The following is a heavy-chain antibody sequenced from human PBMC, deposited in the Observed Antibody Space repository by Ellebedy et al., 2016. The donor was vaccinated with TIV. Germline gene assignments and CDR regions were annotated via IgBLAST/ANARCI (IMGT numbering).Heavy chain of an antibody. D-gene: IGHD6-19*01. CDR2: IYHDGSSQ. CDR1: GFTFDSYA. CDR3: ARDLDKSSGWYGGAAY. J-gene: IGHJ4*02. Sequence: GESLKISCVASGFTFDSYAMHWVRQAPGKGLEWVAVIYHDGSSQYYADSVKGRFTVSRDNSMTTVYLEMNSLRAEDTALYYCARDLDKSSGWYGGAAYWGQGTQVTVSS. V-gene: IGHV3-30-3*01.